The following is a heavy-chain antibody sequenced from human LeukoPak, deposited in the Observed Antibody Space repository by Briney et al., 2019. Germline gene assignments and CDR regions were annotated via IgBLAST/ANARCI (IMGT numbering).Heavy chain of an antibody. Sequence: PGRSLRLSCAASGFTFSSYGMHWVRQAPGKGLEWVAVISYDGSNKYYADSVKGRFTISRDNSKNTLYLQMNSLRAEDTAVYYCAKDQKWGPAGYYFDSWGRGILVTVST. J-gene: IGHJ4*02. CDR2: ISYDGSNK. CDR1: GFTFSSYG. CDR3: AKDQKWGPAGYYFDS. V-gene: IGHV3-30*18. D-gene: IGHD2-2*01.